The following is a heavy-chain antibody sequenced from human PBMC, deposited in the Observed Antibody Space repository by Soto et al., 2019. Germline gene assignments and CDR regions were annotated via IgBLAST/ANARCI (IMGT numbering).Heavy chain of an antibody. CDR3: AKALYGGFTY. V-gene: IGHV3-23*01. CDR2: ISGSGDSI. J-gene: IGHJ4*02. D-gene: IGHD3-10*01. Sequence: EVRLLESGGGLVQPGGYLRLSCAASGFTFSVYAMSWVRQAPGKGLEWVSGISGSGDSIHYADSVKGRFTVSRDNSKSMLYLQTNSLRAEDTAIYYCAKALYGGFTYWGQGTLVTVSS. CDR1: GFTFSVYA.